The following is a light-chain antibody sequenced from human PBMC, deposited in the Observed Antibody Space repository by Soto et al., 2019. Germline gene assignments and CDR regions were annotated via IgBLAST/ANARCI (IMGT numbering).Light chain of an antibody. V-gene: IGKV3D-15*01. CDR1: QSLSSGY. J-gene: IGKJ4*01. CDR2: DAS. Sequence: EIVLTQSPGTLSLSPGERVTLSCRASQSLSSGYLAWYQQKFGQAPRLLIYDASRRATGIPARFSGSGSGTEFTLTISSLQSEDFAVYYCQQYNNWPALTFGGVTKVDIK. CDR3: QQYNNWPALT.